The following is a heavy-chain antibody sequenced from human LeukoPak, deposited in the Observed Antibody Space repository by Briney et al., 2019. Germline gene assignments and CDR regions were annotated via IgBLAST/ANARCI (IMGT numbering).Heavy chain of an antibody. Sequence: ASVKVSCKVSGYTLTELSMHWVRQAPGKGLEWMGGFDPEDGETIYAQKFQGRVTMTEDTSTDTAYMELSSLRSEGTAVYYCAIVLRFFPAVDYWGQGTLVTVSS. CDR3: AIVLRFFPAVDY. CDR1: GYTLTELS. CDR2: FDPEDGET. J-gene: IGHJ4*02. V-gene: IGHV1-24*01. D-gene: IGHD3-3*01.